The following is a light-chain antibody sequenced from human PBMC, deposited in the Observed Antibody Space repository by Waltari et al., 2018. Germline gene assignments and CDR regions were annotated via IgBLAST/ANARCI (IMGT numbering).Light chain of an antibody. CDR2: KDS. J-gene: IGLJ2*01. CDR1: ALTKQY. CDR3: QSVDSNGPV. V-gene: IGLV3-25*03. Sequence: SYELTQPPSVSVSPGQTARITCSGDALTKQYVYWYQQKPGQAPVMVIYKDSERPSGIPERFSGSSSGTTVTLTISGVQAEDEADYYCQSVDSNGPVFGGGTKVTVL.